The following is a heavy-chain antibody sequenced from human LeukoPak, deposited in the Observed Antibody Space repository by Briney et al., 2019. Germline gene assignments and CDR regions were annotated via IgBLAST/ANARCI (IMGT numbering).Heavy chain of an antibody. CDR2: INPNSGGT. J-gene: IGHJ4*02. D-gene: IGHD3-10*01. CDR3: ARGGTEAGSGDY. Sequence: GASVKVSCKASGYTFTAYYIHWVRQAPDQGLEWMGRINPNSGGTDFAQKFQGRVTMTRDTSISTAYMELSRLRSDDTAIYYCARGGTEAGSGDYWGQGTLVTVSS. V-gene: IGHV1-2*06. CDR1: GYTFTAYY.